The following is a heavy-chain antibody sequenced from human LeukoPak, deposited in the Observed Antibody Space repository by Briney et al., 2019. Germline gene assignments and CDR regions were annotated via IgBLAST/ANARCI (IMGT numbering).Heavy chain of an antibody. CDR3: ARVPPGSYGSGIDY. Sequence: GGSLRLSCAASGFTCSSYWRSWLRQAPGKGLEWMANTKQNGREKDYVDSVKGRFTISRDNAKNSLYLQMNSLRVEDTAVYYCARVPPGSYGSGIDYWGQGTLVTVSS. V-gene: IGHV3-7*03. J-gene: IGHJ4*02. CDR1: GFTCSSYW. CDR2: TKQNGREK. D-gene: IGHD5-18*01.